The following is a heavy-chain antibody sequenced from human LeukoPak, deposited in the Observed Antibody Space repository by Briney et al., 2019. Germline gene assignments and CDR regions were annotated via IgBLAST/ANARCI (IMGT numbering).Heavy chain of an antibody. CDR3: ARDMGWQQFDQ. CDR1: RFTFSNYW. Sequence: GGSLRLSCVASRFTFSNYWMNWVRKAPGKGLERVANINKDGGEKYYMESVKGRFTISRDNAKNSLYLQMNSLTVEDTAVYYCARDMGWQQFDQWGQGTLVTVSS. D-gene: IGHD5-24*01. V-gene: IGHV3-7*01. J-gene: IGHJ4*02. CDR2: INKDGGEK.